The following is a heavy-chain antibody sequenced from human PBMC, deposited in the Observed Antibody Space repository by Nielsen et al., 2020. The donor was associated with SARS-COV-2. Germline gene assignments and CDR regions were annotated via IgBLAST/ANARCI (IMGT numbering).Heavy chain of an antibody. CDR2: VSSSGGST. J-gene: IGHJ3*01. CDR3: AKDGVVRGDALDL. Sequence: GESLKISCAASGFTFNIYAMAWVRRAPGRGLQWVTGVSSSGGSTYYTDSVKGRFSISRDNSKNTLFLLMHSLRVEDTAVYYCAKDGVVRGDALDLWGQGTMVTVPS. V-gene: IGHV3-23*01. D-gene: IGHD3-10*01. CDR1: GFTFNIYA.